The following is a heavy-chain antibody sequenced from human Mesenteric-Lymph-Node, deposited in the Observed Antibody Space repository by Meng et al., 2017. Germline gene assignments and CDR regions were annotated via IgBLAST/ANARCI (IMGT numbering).Heavy chain of an antibody. CDR2: IYYTGST. CDR1: GGSISPYW. D-gene: IGHD6-13*01. V-gene: IGHV4-59*01. J-gene: IGHJ4*02. CDR3: ARVAAAGAREFDY. Sequence: SETLSLTCTVSGGSISPYWWTWIRQPPGRGLEWIGNIYYTGSTNYDPSLKSRVTISVDTSKNQFSLSLSSVTAADTAVYYCARVAAAGAREFDYWGQGTLVTVSS.